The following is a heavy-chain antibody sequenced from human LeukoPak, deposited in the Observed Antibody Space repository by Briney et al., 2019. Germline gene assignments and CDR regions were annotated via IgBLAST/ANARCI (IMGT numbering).Heavy chain of an antibody. CDR3: ARSTLDNWFDP. J-gene: IGHJ5*02. CDR2: IYYSGST. CDR1: GGSVSSGSYY. V-gene: IGHV4-61*01. Sequence: SETLSLTCTVSGGSVSSGSYYWSWIRQPPGKGLEWIGYIYYSGSTNYNPSLKSRVTISVDTSKNQFSLKLSSVTAAVTAVYYCARSTLDNWFDPWGQATLVTVSS. D-gene: IGHD2-2*01.